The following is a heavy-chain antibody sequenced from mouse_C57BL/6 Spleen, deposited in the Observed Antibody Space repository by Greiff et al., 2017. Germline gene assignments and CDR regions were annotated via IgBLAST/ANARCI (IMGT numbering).Heavy chain of an antibody. Sequence: QVQLQQPGAELVRPGSSVKLSCKASGYTFTSYWMHWVKQRPIQGLEWIGNIDPSDSETHYNQKFKDKATLTVDKSSSTAYMQLSSLTSEDSAVYYCAREGMITTGPFYAMDYWGQGTSVTVSS. CDR1: GYTFTSYW. CDR2: IDPSDSET. CDR3: AREGMITTGPFYAMDY. V-gene: IGHV1-52*01. J-gene: IGHJ4*01. D-gene: IGHD2-4*01.